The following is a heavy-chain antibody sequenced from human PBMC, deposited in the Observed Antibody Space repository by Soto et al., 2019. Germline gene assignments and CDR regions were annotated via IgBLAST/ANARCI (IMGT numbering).Heavy chain of an antibody. CDR3: ARAPAVSSYFHMDV. CDR2: IYPILDIA. J-gene: IGHJ6*03. Sequence: GASVKVSCKASGYTFTSYSISWVRQAPGQGLEWMGRIYPILDIANYAQKFQGRVTIAADKSTSAAYMELSSLTSEDTAVYYCARAPAVSSYFHMDVWGNGTTVTVSS. D-gene: IGHD6-13*01. V-gene: IGHV1-69*02. CDR1: GYTFTSYS.